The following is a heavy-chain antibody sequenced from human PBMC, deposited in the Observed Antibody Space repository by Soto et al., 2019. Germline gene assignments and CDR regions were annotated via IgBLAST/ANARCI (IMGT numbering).Heavy chain of an antibody. J-gene: IGHJ4*02. CDR3: PRVGVGPSGGRNLDY. Sequence: SETLSFPCSVSAGSVNSGDYYLSWIPQRPGKGLEWIWYIYYTGETYYNPSLKSRAALLVDTSKPQFSMKLISVTPADPAASFCPRVGVGPSGGRNLDYWGQGTLVTVSS. V-gene: IGHV4-31*03. CDR2: IYYTGET. D-gene: IGHD2-15*01. CDR1: AGSVNSGDYY.